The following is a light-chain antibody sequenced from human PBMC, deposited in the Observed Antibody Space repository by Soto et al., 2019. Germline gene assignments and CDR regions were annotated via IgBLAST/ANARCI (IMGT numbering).Light chain of an antibody. CDR2: KAS. Sequence: DIQMTQSPSTLSASVGDRVTITFRASQSISSWLAWYQQKPGKAPKLLIYKASSLESGVPSRFSGSGSGTEFTLTISSLQPDEFATYYCQQYNSYPTFGGGTKVEIK. CDR3: QQYNSYPT. J-gene: IGKJ4*01. V-gene: IGKV1-5*03. CDR1: QSISSW.